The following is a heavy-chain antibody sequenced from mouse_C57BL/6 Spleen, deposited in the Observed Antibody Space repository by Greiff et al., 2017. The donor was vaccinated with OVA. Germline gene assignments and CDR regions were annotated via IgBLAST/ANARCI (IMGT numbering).Heavy chain of an antibody. CDR3: ARYDYDGIAWFAY. J-gene: IGHJ3*01. CDR1: GYTFTSYG. D-gene: IGHD2-4*01. Sequence: VKLMESGAELARPGASVKLSCKASGYTFTSYGISWVKQRTGQGLEWIGEIYPRSGNTYYNEKFKGKATLTADKSSSTAYMELRSLTSEDSAVYFCARYDYDGIAWFAYWGQGTLVTVSA. V-gene: IGHV1-81*01. CDR2: IYPRSGNT.